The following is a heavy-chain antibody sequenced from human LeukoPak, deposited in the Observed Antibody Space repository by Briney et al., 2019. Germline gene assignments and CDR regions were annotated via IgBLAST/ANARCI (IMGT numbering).Heavy chain of an antibody. Sequence: GASVKVSCKASGYTFSSYDISWVRQAPGQGLEWMGWISAYDGNTDYAQNLQGRVTMTTDTSTSTAYMELRGLRSDDTAVYYCARAVRGYSYAYLPYWGQGTLVTVSS. V-gene: IGHV1-18*01. D-gene: IGHD5-18*01. CDR2: ISAYDGNT. CDR3: ARAVRGYSYAYLPY. CDR1: GYTFSSYD. J-gene: IGHJ4*02.